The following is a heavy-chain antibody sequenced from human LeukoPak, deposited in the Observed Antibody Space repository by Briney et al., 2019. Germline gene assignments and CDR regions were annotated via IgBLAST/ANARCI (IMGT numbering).Heavy chain of an antibody. D-gene: IGHD2-15*01. CDR2: IKQDGSEK. CDR3: ARDCSGGSCYLETDY. Sequence: GGSLRLSCAASGFTFSRYWMSWVRQAPGKGLEWVANIKQDGSEKFYVDSVRGRFTISRDNAKNSLYLQMNSLRAEDTAVYYCARDCSGGSCYLETDYWGQGTLVTVSS. CDR1: GFTFSRYW. V-gene: IGHV3-7*01. J-gene: IGHJ4*02.